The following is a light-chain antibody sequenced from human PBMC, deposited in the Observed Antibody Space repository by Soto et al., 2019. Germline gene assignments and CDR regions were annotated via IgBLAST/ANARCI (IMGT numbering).Light chain of an antibody. CDR3: QQYGSYPPT. J-gene: IGKJ4*01. CDR1: QSTDSW. V-gene: IGKV1-5*03. Sequence: DIQMTQSPSTLSASVGDRVTITCRASQSTDSWLAWYQQKPGKAPKVLIYQASSLESGVPSRFSGSGSGTEFTLTISSLQPDDFATYYCQQYGSYPPTFGGGTKVEIK. CDR2: QAS.